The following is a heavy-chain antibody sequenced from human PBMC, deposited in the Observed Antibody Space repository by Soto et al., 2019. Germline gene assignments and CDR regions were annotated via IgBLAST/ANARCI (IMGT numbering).Heavy chain of an antibody. Sequence: QVQLQQSGPGLVKPSQTLSLTCAISGDSVSSNSAAWNWIRQSPSRGLEWLGRTYYRSKWYNDYAVSVKSRITINPDTSKNQFSLQLNSVTPEDTAVYYCVREVYVIDYYYYYYMDVWGKGTTVTVSS. CDR2: TYYRSKWYN. J-gene: IGHJ6*03. V-gene: IGHV6-1*01. CDR3: VREVYVIDYYYYYYMDV. CDR1: GDSVSSNSAA. D-gene: IGHD3-16*01.